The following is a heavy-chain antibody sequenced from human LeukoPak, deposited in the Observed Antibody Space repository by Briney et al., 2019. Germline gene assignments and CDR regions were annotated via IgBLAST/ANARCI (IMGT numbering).Heavy chain of an antibody. D-gene: IGHD4-23*01. CDR2: IYYSGST. V-gene: IGHV4-31*03. CDR1: GGSISSGGYY. J-gene: IGHJ4*02. Sequence: SETLSLTCTVSGGSISSGGYYWSWIRQHPGKGLEWIGYIYYSGSTYYNPSLKSRVTISVDTSKNQFSLKLSSVTAADTAVYYCARSGGNLGVDYWGQGTLVTVSS. CDR3: ARSGGNLGVDY.